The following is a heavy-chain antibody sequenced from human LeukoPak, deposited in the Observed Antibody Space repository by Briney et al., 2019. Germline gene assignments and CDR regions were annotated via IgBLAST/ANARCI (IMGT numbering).Heavy chain of an antibody. CDR2: ISYDGKHI. Sequence: GGSLRLSCAASGFSFSSYGLHWVRQAPGKGLEWVSAISYDGKHIHYADSVKGRFTTSRDNSRNTVYLQMNSLRVEDTAVYYCARTYSRESGYDFVFHYWGQGTRVTVSS. CDR1: GFSFSSYG. CDR3: ARTYSRESGYDFVFHY. D-gene: IGHD5-12*01. J-gene: IGHJ4*02. V-gene: IGHV3-33*01.